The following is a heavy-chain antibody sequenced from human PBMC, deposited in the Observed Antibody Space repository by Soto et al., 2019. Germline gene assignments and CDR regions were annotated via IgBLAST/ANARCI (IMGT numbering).Heavy chain of an antibody. J-gene: IGHJ6*02. D-gene: IGHD3-3*01. CDR1: GGSISSSSYY. Sequence: SETLSLTCTVSGGSISSSSYYWGWIRQPPGKGLEWIGSIYYSGSTYYNPSLKSRVTISVDTSKNQFSLKLSSVTAADTAVYYCARSLRGGYDFWSGYSRSYYYGMDVWGQGTTVTVSS. CDR3: ARSLRGGYDFWSGYSRSYYYGMDV. V-gene: IGHV4-39*01. CDR2: IYYSGST.